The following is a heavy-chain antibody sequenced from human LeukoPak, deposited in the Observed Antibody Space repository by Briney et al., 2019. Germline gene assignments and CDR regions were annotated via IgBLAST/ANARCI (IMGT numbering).Heavy chain of an antibody. Sequence: PSETLSLTCTVSGGSISSYYWSWIRQPPGKGLEWIGYIYYSGSPDYTPSLKSRMTISLDTSKNQFSLKLSSVTAADTAVYYCAIAVAGTTLDYWGQGTLVTVSS. CDR2: IYYSGSP. J-gene: IGHJ4*02. V-gene: IGHV4-59*08. CDR1: GGSISSYY. CDR3: AIAVAGTTLDY. D-gene: IGHD6-19*01.